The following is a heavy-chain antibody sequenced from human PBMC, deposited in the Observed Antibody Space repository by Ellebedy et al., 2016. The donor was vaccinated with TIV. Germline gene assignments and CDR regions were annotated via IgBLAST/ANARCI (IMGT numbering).Heavy chain of an antibody. Sequence: GESLKISCAASGFTLFTDHMSWVRQAPGKGLEWVSITYSDGSTSYADSVKGRFTISRDNSKNMVSLQMKSLRAEDTALYFCARVWELSFDHWGQGTLVTVSS. CDR2: TYSDGST. J-gene: IGHJ4*02. CDR1: GFTLFTDH. D-gene: IGHD1-26*01. V-gene: IGHV3-53*01. CDR3: ARVWELSFDH.